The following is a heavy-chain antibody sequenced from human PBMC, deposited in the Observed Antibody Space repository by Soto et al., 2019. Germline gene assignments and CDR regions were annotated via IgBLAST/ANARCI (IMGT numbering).Heavy chain of an antibody. V-gene: IGHV3-53*01. CDR1: GFTVSSNY. Sequence: LRLSCAASGFTVSSNYMSWVRQAPGKGLEWVSVIYSGGSTYYADSVKGRFTISRDNSKNTLYLQMNSLRAEDTAVYYCARLPTLVVPAALILATWGQGTRVTVSS. CDR2: IYSGGST. CDR3: ARLPTLVVPAALILAT. J-gene: IGHJ5*02. D-gene: IGHD2-2*01.